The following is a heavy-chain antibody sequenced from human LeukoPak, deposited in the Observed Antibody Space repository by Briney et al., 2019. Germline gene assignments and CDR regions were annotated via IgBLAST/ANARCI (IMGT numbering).Heavy chain of an antibody. J-gene: IGHJ4*02. CDR2: IRSSTTYV. CDR3: ARDSLTMIVGRQKRGLDY. V-gene: IGHV3-21*01. CDR1: GFTFSNYN. D-gene: IGHD3-22*01. Sequence: GGSLRLSCAASGFTFSNYNMNWVRQAPGKGLEWVSSIRSSTTYVYYADSVKGRFTISRANAKNSLYLQMNSMSAEDTAVYYCARDSLTMIVGRQKRGLDYWGQGTLVTVSS.